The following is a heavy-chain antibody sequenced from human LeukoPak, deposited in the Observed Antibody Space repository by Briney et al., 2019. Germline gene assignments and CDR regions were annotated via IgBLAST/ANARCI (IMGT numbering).Heavy chain of an antibody. V-gene: IGHV3-23*01. Sequence: HPGGSLRLSCAVSGFIVSSYAMSWARLPGRRGREWVSAISGSGGSTNHAESVKGRFTISRDNSKNTLYLQMNSLRAEDTAVYYCAKGLSGWYPFDPWGQGTLVTVSS. CDR2: ISGSGGST. D-gene: IGHD6-19*01. CDR1: GFIVSSYA. J-gene: IGHJ5*02. CDR3: AKGLSGWYPFDP.